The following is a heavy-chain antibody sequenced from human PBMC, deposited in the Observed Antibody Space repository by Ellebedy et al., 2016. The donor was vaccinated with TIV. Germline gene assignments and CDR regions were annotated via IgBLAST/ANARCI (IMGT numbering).Heavy chain of an antibody. CDR1: GGTFSSYA. J-gene: IGHJ4*02. CDR2: IIPIFGTA. CDR3: ARALYCGGDCYPRYYFDY. Sequence: SVKVSXKASGGTFSSYAISWVRQAPGQGLEWMGGIIPIFGTANYAQKFQGRVTITADESTSTAYMELSSLRSEDTAVYYCARALYCGGDCYPRYYFDYWGQGTLVTVSS. V-gene: IGHV1-69*13. D-gene: IGHD2-21*02.